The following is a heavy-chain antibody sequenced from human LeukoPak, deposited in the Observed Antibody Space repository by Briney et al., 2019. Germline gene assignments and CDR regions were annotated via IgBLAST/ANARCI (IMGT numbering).Heavy chain of an antibody. J-gene: IGHJ4*02. CDR2: INPNSGGT. CDR1: GYTFTGYY. CDR3: ARYDSSGLNFDY. D-gene: IGHD3-22*01. V-gene: IGHV1-2*02. Sequence: ASVKVSCKASGYTFTGYYMHWVRQAPGQGLEWMGWINPNSGGTNYAQKFQGRATMTRDTSISTAYMELSRLRSDDTAVYYCARYDSSGLNFDYWGQGTLVTVSS.